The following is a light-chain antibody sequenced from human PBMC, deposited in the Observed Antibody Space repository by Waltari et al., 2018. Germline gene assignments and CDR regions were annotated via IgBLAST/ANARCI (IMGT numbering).Light chain of an antibody. CDR3: QQYYSTPPT. J-gene: IGKJ1*01. CDR1: QSVLYSSNNKNY. V-gene: IGKV4-1*01. CDR2: WAS. Sequence: DIVMTQSPDSLAVSLGERVTSNCKSSQSVLYSSNNKNYLAWYQQKPGQPPKLLIYWASTRESGVPDRFSGSGSGTDFTLTISSLQAEDVAVYYCQQYYSTPPTFGQGTKVEIK.